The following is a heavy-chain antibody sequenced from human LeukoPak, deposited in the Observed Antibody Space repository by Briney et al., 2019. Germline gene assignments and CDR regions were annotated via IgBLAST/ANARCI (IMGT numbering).Heavy chain of an antibody. V-gene: IGHV4-59*01. D-gene: IGHD3-9*01. CDR1: GGSISSYY. Sequence: SETLFLTCTVSGGSISSYYWSWIRQPPGKGLEWIGYIYYSGSTNYNPSLKRRVTISVDTSKNQFSLKLSSVTAADTAVYYCAAQPYYDILTGYYPYYWGQGTLVTVSS. CDR3: AAQPYYDILTGYYPYY. CDR2: IYYSGST. J-gene: IGHJ4*02.